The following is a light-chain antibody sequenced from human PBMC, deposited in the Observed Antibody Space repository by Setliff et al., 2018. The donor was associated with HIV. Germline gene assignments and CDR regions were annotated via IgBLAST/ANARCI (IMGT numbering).Light chain of an antibody. Sequence: ELTQPPSVSVSPGQTASITCSGDELGDKYACWYQQKQGQAPVLVIYEDTNRPSGIPERFSGSSSGNTATLTISGTQAMDEADYYCQAWDSSTLSYVFGTGTKGTVL. CDR1: ELGDKY. J-gene: IGLJ1*01. CDR3: QAWDSSTLSYV. CDR2: EDT. V-gene: IGLV3-1*01.